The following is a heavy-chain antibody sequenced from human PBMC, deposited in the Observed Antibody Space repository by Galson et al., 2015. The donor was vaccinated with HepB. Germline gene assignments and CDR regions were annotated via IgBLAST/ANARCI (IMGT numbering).Heavy chain of an antibody. D-gene: IGHD6-13*01. V-gene: IGHV4-59*01. CDR1: GGSISSYY. J-gene: IGHJ4*02. Sequence: ETLSLTCTVSGGSISSYYWSWIRQPPGKGLEWIGYIYYSGSSNYNPSLKSRVTISVDTSKNQFSLKPRSVTAADAAVYYCARARVSQVLDTAFDCWGQGTLVTVSS. CDR2: IYYSGSS. CDR3: ARARVSQVLDTAFDC.